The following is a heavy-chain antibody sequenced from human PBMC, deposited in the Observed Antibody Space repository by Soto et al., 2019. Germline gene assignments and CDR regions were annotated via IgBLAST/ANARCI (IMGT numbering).Heavy chain of an antibody. Sequence: GGSLRLSCAASGFTFSSYAMSWVRQAPGKGLEWVSAISGSGGSTYYADSVKGRFTISRDNSKNTLYLQMNSLRAEDTAVYYCAKDTEGYYDFWSGPLAYWGQGTLVTVSS. CDR1: GFTFSSYA. J-gene: IGHJ4*02. CDR3: AKDTEGYYDFWSGPLAY. CDR2: ISGSGGST. D-gene: IGHD3-3*01. V-gene: IGHV3-23*01.